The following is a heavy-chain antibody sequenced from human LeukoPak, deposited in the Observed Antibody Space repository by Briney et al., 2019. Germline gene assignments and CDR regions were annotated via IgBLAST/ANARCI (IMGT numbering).Heavy chain of an antibody. V-gene: IGHV3-30*03. CDR2: ISYDGSNK. D-gene: IGHD2-21*02. J-gene: IGHJ6*02. Sequence: GGSLRLSCAASGFMFTSYSMNWVRQAPGKGLEWVAVISYDGSNKYYADSVKGRFTISRDNSKNTLYLQVNSLRAEDTAVYYCARAEGSDSLNYYGMDVWGQGTTVTVSS. CDR3: ARAEGSDSLNYYGMDV. CDR1: GFMFTSYS.